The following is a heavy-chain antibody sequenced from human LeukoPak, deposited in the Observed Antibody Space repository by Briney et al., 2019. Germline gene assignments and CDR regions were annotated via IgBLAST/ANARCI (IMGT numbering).Heavy chain of an antibody. Sequence: TGGFLRLSCAASGFTFSSYAMSWVRQAPGKGLEWVSAISGSGGSTYYADSVKGRFTISRDNSKNTLYLQMNSLRAEDTAVYYCAKDPKSIEMATRYFDYWGQGTLVTVSS. D-gene: IGHD5-24*01. CDR2: ISGSGGST. V-gene: IGHV3-23*01. CDR3: AKDPKSIEMATRYFDY. J-gene: IGHJ4*02. CDR1: GFTFSSYA.